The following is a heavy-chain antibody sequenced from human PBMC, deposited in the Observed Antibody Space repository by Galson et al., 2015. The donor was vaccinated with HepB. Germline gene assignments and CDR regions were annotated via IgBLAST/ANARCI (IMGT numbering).Heavy chain of an antibody. Sequence: SLRLSCAASGFTFSSYGMHWVRQAPGKGLEWVAVISYDGRNKHYGDSVKGRFTISRDNSKNTLYLQMNSLGVEDTAVYYCARRDYSSSWLSWFDPWGQGILVTVSS. CDR3: ARRDYSSSWLSWFDP. CDR1: GFTFSSYG. CDR2: ISYDGRNK. D-gene: IGHD2-2*01. J-gene: IGHJ5*02. V-gene: IGHV3-30*03.